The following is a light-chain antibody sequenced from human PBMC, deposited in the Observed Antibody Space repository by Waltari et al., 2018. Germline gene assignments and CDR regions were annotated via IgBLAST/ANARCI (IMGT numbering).Light chain of an antibody. CDR3: QQYYGDLIT. V-gene: IGKV4-1*01. CDR1: QSVLSTSNNKNY. Sequence: DFVMTQSPDSLAVSLGERATINCKSSQSVLSTSNNKNYLAWFQQKPGQPPKLLFYWASTRESGVPDRFSGSGSGTDFTLTISSLQADDAAVYYCQQYYGDLITFGQGTRLEIK. J-gene: IGKJ5*01. CDR2: WAS.